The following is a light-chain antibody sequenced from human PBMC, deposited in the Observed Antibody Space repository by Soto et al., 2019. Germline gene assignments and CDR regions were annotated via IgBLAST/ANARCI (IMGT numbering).Light chain of an antibody. V-gene: IGLV2-23*01. CDR3: SSYAGSSNSVV. Sequence: QSALTQPASVSGSPGQSITISCTGTSSDVGGYNLVSWYQHDPGKAPQLIIYEGAKRPSGVSNRFSGSKSGNTASLTISGLQAADEADYYCSSYAGSSNSVVFGGGTKVTVL. J-gene: IGLJ2*01. CDR2: EGA. CDR1: SSDVGGYNL.